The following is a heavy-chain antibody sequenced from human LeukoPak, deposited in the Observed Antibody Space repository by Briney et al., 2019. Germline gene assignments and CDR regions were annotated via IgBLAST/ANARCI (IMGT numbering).Heavy chain of an antibody. CDR3: ARDGEWELLAYYFDY. V-gene: IGHV3-30-3*01. Sequence: GGSLRLSCAASGFTFSSYAMHWVRQAPGKGLEWVAVISYDGSNKYYAGSVKGRFTISRDNSKNTLYLQMNSLRAEDTAVYYCARDGEWELLAYYFDYWGQGTLVTVSS. CDR2: ISYDGSNK. D-gene: IGHD1-26*01. CDR1: GFTFSSYA. J-gene: IGHJ4*02.